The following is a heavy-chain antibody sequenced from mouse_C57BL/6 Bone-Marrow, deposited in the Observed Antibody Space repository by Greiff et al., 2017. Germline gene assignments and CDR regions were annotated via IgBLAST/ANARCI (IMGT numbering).Heavy chain of an antibody. CDR2: INPNYGTT. CDR1: GYSFTDYN. Sequence: VQLQQSGPELVKPGASVKISCKASGYSFTDYNMNWVKQSNGKSLEWIGVINPNYGTTSYNQKFKGKATLTVDQSSSTAYMQLNSLTSEDSAVXYCATYYYGSSYGFAYGGQGTLVTVSA. D-gene: IGHD1-1*01. CDR3: ATYYYGSSYGFAY. J-gene: IGHJ3*01. V-gene: IGHV1-39*01.